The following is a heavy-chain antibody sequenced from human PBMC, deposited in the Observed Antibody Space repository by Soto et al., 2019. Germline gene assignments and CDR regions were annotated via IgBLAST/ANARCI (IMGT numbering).Heavy chain of an antibody. Sequence: LRLSCAASGFSVIGKYMSWVRQAPGKGLEWVSIIYSGDSTYYADSVRGRFTISRDSSKNTLHLQMNSLRAEDTAVYYCASREWRYYDNGPDYWGQGTLVTVSS. CDR3: ASREWRYYDNGPDY. J-gene: IGHJ4*02. D-gene: IGHD3-22*01. CDR2: IYSGDST. V-gene: IGHV3-53*01. CDR1: GFSVIGKY.